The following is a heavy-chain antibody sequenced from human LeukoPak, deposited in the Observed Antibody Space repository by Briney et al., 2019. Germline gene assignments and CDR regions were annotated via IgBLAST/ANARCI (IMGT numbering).Heavy chain of an antibody. J-gene: IGHJ4*02. D-gene: IGHD4-23*01. Sequence: GGSLRLSCAASGFTFSSYAMHWVRQAPGKGLEYVSAISSNGGSTYYANSVKGRFTISRDNSKNTLYLQMGSLRAEDMAVYYCARELGGNSVGVDDWGQGTLVTVSS. CDR1: GFTFSSYA. CDR2: ISSNGGST. V-gene: IGHV3-64*01. CDR3: ARELGGNSVGVDD.